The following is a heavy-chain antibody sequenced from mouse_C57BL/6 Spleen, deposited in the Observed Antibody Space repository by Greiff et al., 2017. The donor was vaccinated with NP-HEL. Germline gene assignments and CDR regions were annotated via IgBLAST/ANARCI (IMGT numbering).Heavy chain of an antibody. CDR2: IYPRSGNT. J-gene: IGHJ4*01. V-gene: IGHV1-81*01. Sequence: QVQLKQSGAELARPGASVKLSCKASGYTFTSYGISWVKQRTGQGLEWIGEIYPRSGNTYYNEKFKGKATLTADKSSSTAYMELRSLTSEDSAVYFCARRVYGSSYDAMDYWGQGTSVTVSS. CDR1: GYTFTSYG. D-gene: IGHD1-1*01. CDR3: ARRVYGSSYDAMDY.